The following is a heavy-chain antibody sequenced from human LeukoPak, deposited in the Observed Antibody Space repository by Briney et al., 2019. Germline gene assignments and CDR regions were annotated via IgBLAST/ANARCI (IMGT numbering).Heavy chain of an antibody. V-gene: IGHV3-74*01. CDR3: ARDSQLTSDWSLNWFDP. CDR2: IDSDGSST. J-gene: IGHJ5*02. D-gene: IGHD6-19*01. Sequence: PGGSLRLSCAASGFTFSSYWMHWVRQAPGKGLVWLSRIDSDGSSTNYADAVKGRFTISRDNAKNTLYLQMNSLRAEDTAVHFCARDSQLTSDWSLNWFDPWGQGTLVTVSS. CDR1: GFTFSSYW.